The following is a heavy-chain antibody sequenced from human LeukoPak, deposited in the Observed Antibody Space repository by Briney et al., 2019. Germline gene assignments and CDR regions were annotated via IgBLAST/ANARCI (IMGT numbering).Heavy chain of an antibody. CDR3: ARAGDRGSHIGF. J-gene: IGHJ4*02. CDR2: TYSGGST. CDR1: GFPVTTKD. Sequence: GGSLRLSCAASGFPVTTKDMTWIRQAPGKGLEWVSVTYSGGSTFFADFVNGRFSISRDQSQNTLYLQMNSLRANDTAVYYCARAGDRGSHIGFWGQGTLVTVSS. V-gene: IGHV3-66*01. D-gene: IGHD1-26*01.